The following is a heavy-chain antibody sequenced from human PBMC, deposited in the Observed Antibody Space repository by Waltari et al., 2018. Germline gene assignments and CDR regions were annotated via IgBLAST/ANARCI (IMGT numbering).Heavy chain of an antibody. CDR3: ARELIPRGGGFDY. Sequence: EVQLVESGGGLVQPGRSLRLSCTASGFTFGDYAMSWVRQAPGKGLEWVGFIRSKAYGGTTEYAASVKGRFTISRDDSKSIAYLQMNSLRAEDTAVYYCARELIPRGGGFDYWGQGTLVTVSS. CDR1: GFTFGDYA. D-gene: IGHD3-16*01. CDR2: IRSKAYGGTT. V-gene: IGHV3-49*04. J-gene: IGHJ4*02.